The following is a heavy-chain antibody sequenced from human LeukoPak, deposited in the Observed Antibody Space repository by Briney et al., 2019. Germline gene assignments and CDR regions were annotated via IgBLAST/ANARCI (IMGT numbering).Heavy chain of an antibody. D-gene: IGHD3-10*01. Sequence: PGGSLRLSCAVSGFTFSSEAMGWVRQLPGGGLEWVSTISPAGGTTYYAESMKGRFTISRDNSKSTLYLQMNSLRAEDTAVYYCAKAHGEDPRTYDYWGQGTLVTVSS. J-gene: IGHJ4*02. CDR1: GFTFSSEA. CDR3: AKAHGEDPRTYDY. CDR2: ISPAGGTT. V-gene: IGHV3-23*01.